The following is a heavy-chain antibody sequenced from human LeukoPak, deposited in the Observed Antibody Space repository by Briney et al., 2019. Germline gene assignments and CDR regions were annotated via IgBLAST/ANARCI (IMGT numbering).Heavy chain of an antibody. CDR1: GFTVSLYY. J-gene: IGHJ4*02. V-gene: IGHV3-53*01. Sequence: GGSLRLSCAASGFTVSLYYMSWVRQAPGKGLEWVSVIYIGGSTYYADSVKGRFSISRDNSKNTLYLQMNSLRAEDTAVYYCARDASGTYSYGFDYWGQGTVVTVSS. CDR2: IYIGGST. D-gene: IGHD5-18*01. CDR3: ARDASGTYSYGFDY.